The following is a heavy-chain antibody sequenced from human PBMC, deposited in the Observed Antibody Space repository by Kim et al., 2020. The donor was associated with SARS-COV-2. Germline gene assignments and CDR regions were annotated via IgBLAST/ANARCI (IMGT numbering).Heavy chain of an antibody. D-gene: IGHD1-7*01. J-gene: IGHJ5*02. Sequence: VKGRITISRDNSQNTLYLQMSCLRAEDTAVYYCVEDLAYGYNWNYNGFDPWGQGTLVTVSS. V-gene: IGHV3-64D*06. CDR3: VEDLAYGYNWNYNGFDP.